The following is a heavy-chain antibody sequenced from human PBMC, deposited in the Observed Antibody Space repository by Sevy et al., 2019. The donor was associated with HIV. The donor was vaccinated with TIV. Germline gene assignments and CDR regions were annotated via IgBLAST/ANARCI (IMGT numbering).Heavy chain of an antibody. CDR1: GFTFSSYS. D-gene: IGHD3-3*01. Sequence: GSLRLSCAASGFTFSSYSMNWVRQAPGKGLEWVSYISSSSSTIYYADSVKGRFTISRDNAKNSLYLQMNSLRAEDTAVYYCARSGPYDFWSGYFTFDYWGQGTLVTVSS. CDR2: ISSSSSTI. CDR3: ARSGPYDFWSGYFTFDY. J-gene: IGHJ4*02. V-gene: IGHV3-48*01.